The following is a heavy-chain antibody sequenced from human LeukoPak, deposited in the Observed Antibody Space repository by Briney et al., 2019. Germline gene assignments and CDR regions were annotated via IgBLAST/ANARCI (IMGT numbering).Heavy chain of an antibody. V-gene: IGHV3-20*04. Sequence: GGSLRLSCAASGFTFDDYGMSWVRQAPGKGLEWVSGINWNGGSAGYADSVKGRFTISRDNAKNSLYLQMNSLRAEDTALYYCARIVDLWSTTDVWGKGTTVTVSS. CDR2: INWNGGSA. CDR1: GFTFDDYG. CDR3: ARIVDLWSTTDV. J-gene: IGHJ6*04. D-gene: IGHD3-3*01.